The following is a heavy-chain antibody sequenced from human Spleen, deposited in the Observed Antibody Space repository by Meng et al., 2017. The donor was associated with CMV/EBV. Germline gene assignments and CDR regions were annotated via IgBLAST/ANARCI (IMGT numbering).Heavy chain of an antibody. D-gene: IGHD3-3*01. Sequence: ASVKVSCKPSGYTFTSYDINWVRQATGQGLEWMGWINPKSGGTTYAQNFQGRVTMTRDTSISTAYMELSRLRSDDTAVYYCARVDFWSAYYNGDYWGQGTLVTVSS. CDR1: GYTFTSYD. J-gene: IGHJ4*02. CDR2: INPKSGGT. V-gene: IGHV1-2*02. CDR3: ARVDFWSAYYNGDY.